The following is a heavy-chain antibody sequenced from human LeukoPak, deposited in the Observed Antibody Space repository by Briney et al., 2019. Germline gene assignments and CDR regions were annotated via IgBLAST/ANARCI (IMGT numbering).Heavy chain of an antibody. J-gene: IGHJ4*02. CDR3: ARDQYYYDSSGHTPDSY. V-gene: IGHV3-23*01. CDR2: ISGSGGST. D-gene: IGHD3-22*01. CDR1: GFTFSSYA. Sequence: PGGSLRLSCAASGFTFSSYAMSWVRQAPGKGLEWVSAISGSGGSTYYADSVKGRFTISRDNSKNTLYLQMNSLRAEDTAVYYCARDQYYYDSSGHTPDSYWGQGTLVTVSS.